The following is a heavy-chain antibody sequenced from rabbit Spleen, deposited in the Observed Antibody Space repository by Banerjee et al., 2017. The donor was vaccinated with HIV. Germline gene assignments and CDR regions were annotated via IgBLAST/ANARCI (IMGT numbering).Heavy chain of an antibody. CDR1: GFDFSRYY. V-gene: IGHV1S7*01. CDR2: IDPIFGIA. J-gene: IGHJ4*01. D-gene: IGHD4-1*01. Sequence: QLVESGGGLVQPGGSLKLSCKASGFDFSRYYVSWVHQAPGKGLEWIGDIDPIFGIAVYASWVNGRFTISSHNAQNTLYLQLNSLTAADTATYFCVREVAGKFGLWGPGTLVTVS. CDR3: VREVAGKFGL.